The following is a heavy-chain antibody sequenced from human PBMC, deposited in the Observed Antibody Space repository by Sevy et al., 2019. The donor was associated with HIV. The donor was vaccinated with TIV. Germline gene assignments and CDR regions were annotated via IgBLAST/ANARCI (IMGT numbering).Heavy chain of an antibody. CDR3: AKDRGVGYFDY. CDR1: AFTFSNFA. D-gene: IGHD3-10*01. CDR2: ISAGGSDT. V-gene: IGHV3-23*01. Sequence: GRSLRLSCAASAFTFSNFAMSWVHQAPGKGLEWVSAISAGGSDTYYADSVKGRFTIARDNSRNTLYLQMNNLRAEDTAVYYCAKDRGVGYFDYWGHGTLVTVSS. J-gene: IGHJ4*01.